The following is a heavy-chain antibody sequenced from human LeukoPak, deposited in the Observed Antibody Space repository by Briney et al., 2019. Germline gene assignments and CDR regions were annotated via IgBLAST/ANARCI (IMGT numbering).Heavy chain of an antibody. CDR2: ISGSGGNT. V-gene: IGHV3-23*01. CDR3: AIEGSSSLTLDY. Sequence: PGGSLRLSCAASGFTFSSYAMSWVRQAPGKGLEWVSAISGSGGNTYYADSVKGRFTISRDNSKNTLYLQMNSPRAEDTAIYYCAIEGSSSLTLDYWGQGTLVTVSS. CDR1: GFTFSSYA. D-gene: IGHD6-6*01. J-gene: IGHJ4*02.